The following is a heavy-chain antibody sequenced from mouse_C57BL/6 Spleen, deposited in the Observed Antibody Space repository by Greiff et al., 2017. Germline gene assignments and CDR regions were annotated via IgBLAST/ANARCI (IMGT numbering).Heavy chain of an antibody. CDR1: GFTFSDSW. J-gene: IGHJ3*01. V-gene: IGHV6-6*01. D-gene: IGHD4-1*02. CDR2: IRNKANNHAT. CDR3: TSQLGLAWLAY. Sequence: DVMLVESGGGLVQPGGSMKLSCAASGFTFSDSWMDWVRQSPEKGLEWVAEIRNKANNHATYYDESVKGRFTISRDDSKSSVYLQMNSLRAEDTGIYYCTSQLGLAWLAYWGQGTLVTVSA.